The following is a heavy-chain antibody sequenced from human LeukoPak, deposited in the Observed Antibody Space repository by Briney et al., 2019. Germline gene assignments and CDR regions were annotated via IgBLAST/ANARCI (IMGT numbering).Heavy chain of an antibody. CDR2: IFPILGIA. D-gene: IGHD3-9*01. Sequence: ASVKVSCKASGGTFSSYAISWVRQAPGQGLEWMGRIFPILGIANYAQKFQGRVTITADKSTSTAYMELSSLRSEDTAVYYCARVFYDILTGHRNYYYYGMDVWGQGTTVTVSS. V-gene: IGHV1-69*04. J-gene: IGHJ6*02. CDR1: GGTFSSYA. CDR3: ARVFYDILTGHRNYYYYGMDV.